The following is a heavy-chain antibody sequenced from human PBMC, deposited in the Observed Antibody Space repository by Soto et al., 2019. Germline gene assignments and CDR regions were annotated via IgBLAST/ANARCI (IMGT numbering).Heavy chain of an antibody. CDR3: AKDRNYDFWSGYHNWFDP. CDR2: ISGSGGST. CDR1: GFTFSSYA. Sequence: PVGSLRLSCAASGFTFSSYAMSWVRQAPGKGLEWVSAISGSGGSTYYADSVKGRFTISRDNSKNTLYLQMNSLRAEDTAVYYCAKDRNYDFWSGYHNWFDPWGQGTLVTVSS. D-gene: IGHD3-3*01. V-gene: IGHV3-23*01. J-gene: IGHJ5*02.